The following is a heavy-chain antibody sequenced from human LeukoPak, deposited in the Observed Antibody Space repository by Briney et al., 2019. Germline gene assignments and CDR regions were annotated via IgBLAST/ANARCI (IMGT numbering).Heavy chain of an antibody. CDR3: ASGQTLVRD. Sequence: GGSLRLSCAASGFTFSSYAMSWVRQAPGKGLEWVSSISGSGDSTNYADSVKGRFTISRDNSKNTLYLQMNSLRAEDTAVYYCASGQTLVRDWGQGTLVTVSS. V-gene: IGHV3-23*01. J-gene: IGHJ4*02. CDR2: ISGSGDST. CDR1: GFTFSSYA. D-gene: IGHD3-10*01.